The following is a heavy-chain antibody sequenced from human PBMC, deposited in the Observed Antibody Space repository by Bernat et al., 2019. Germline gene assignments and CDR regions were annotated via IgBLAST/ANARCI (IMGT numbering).Heavy chain of an antibody. D-gene: IGHD1-20*01. CDR1: GFSLSTSGMR. CDR3: ARTQSTANNWYDY. J-gene: IGHJ4*02. CDR2: IDWDDDK. V-gene: IGHV2-70*04. Sequence: QVTLKESGPALVRPTQTLTLTCTFSGFSLSTSGMRVSWIRQPPGKALEWLARIDWDDDKFYSTSLKTRLTISKDTSKNQVVLTMTNMDPVDTATYYCARTQSTANNWYDYWGQGTLVTVSS.